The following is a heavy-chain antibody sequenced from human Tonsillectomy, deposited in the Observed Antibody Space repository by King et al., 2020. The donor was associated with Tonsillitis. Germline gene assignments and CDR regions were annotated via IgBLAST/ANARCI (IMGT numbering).Heavy chain of an antibody. V-gene: IGHV4-31*01. Sequence: VQLQESGPGLVKPSQTLSLTCTVSGDSISSGGYYWRWIRQHPGKGLEWIGYIYNSGSSYYNPSLKSLVTISVDTSKNQFPLKLSSVTAADSAVYYCARVTRGGTTPYYYYYYLDVWGKGTTVTVSS. CDR1: GDSISSGGYY. CDR3: ARVTRGGTTPYYYYYYLDV. J-gene: IGHJ6*03. CDR2: IYNSGSS. D-gene: IGHD2-15*01.